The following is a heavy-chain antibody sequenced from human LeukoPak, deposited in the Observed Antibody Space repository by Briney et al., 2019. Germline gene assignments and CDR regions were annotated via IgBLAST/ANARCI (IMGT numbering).Heavy chain of an antibody. D-gene: IGHD5-18*01. Sequence: GGSLRLSCAASGFTFSSYAMNWVRQAPGKGLEWVSRISGSGASTDFADSVQGRFAISRDNSNNTLYLQMNILRAEDTAVYYCARTRPGSNYGKFDYWGQGILVTVSS. CDR1: GFTFSSYA. J-gene: IGHJ4*02. CDR3: ARTRPGSNYGKFDY. V-gene: IGHV3-23*01. CDR2: ISGSGAST.